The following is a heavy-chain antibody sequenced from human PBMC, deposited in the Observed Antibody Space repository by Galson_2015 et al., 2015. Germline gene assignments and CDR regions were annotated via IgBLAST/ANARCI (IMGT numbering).Heavy chain of an antibody. CDR2: ISGSGGST. CDR3: AKDRAAVSPVYFDS. CDR1: GVSFSNYA. Sequence: SLRLSCAASGVSFSNYAMSWVRQAPGKGLEWVSSISGSGGSTYYAVSVKGRFTISRDESKNTLYLQMNSLRAEDTAVYYCAKDRAAVSPVYFDSWGQGTLVTVSS. V-gene: IGHV3-23*01. J-gene: IGHJ4*02.